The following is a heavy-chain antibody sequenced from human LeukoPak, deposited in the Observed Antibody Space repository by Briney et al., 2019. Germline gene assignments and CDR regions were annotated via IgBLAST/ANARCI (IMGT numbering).Heavy chain of an antibody. V-gene: IGHV4-4*07. J-gene: IGHJ4*02. CDR1: GGSISSYY. D-gene: IGHD6-6*01. CDR2: IYTSGST. Sequence: KSSETLSLTCTVSGGSISSYYWSWIRQPAGKGLEWIGRIYTSGSTNYNPSLKSRVTISVDTSKNQFSLKLSSVIAADTAVYYCARGPLAARPFHPTLRGMTWWGQGTLVTVSS. CDR3: ARGPLAARPFHPTLRGMTW.